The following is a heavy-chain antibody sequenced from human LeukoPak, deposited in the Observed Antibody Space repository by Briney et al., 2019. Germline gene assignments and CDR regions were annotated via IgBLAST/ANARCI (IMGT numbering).Heavy chain of an antibody. CDR3: ASGGYCSSTSCYNRLGCDP. D-gene: IGHD2-2*02. Sequence: SETLSLTCTVSGGSISSGGYYWSWIRQHPGKGWEWIGYIYYSGSTYYNPSHKSRVTISVDTSKNQFSLKLSSVTAADTAVYCCASGGYCSSTSCYNRLGCDPWGQETLLTVSS. V-gene: IGHV4-31*03. CDR2: IYYSGST. J-gene: IGHJ5*02. CDR1: GGSISSGGYY.